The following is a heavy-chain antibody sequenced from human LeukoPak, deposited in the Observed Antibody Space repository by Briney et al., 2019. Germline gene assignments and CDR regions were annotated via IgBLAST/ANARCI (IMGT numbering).Heavy chain of an antibody. V-gene: IGHV3-11*06. D-gene: IGHD5/OR15-5a*01. J-gene: IGHJ4*02. Sequence: VSYISTRSSYTNYADSVKGRFTISRDNAKNSLYLQMNSLRAEDTAVYYCARSVYYFDYWGQGTLVTVSS. CDR3: ARSVYYFDY. CDR2: ISTRSSYT.